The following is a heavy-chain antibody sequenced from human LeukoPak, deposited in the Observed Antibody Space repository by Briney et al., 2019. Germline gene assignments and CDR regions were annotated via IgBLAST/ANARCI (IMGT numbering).Heavy chain of an antibody. Sequence: GGSLRLSCAASGFTFSDYYMSWIRQAPGKGLEWVSYISSSGSTIYYADSVKGRFTISRDNAKNSLYLQMNSLRAEYTAVYYCTRDHHSSWYFDYWGQGTLVTVSS. CDR2: ISSSGSTI. CDR3: TRDHHSSWYFDY. V-gene: IGHV3-11*01. J-gene: IGHJ4*02. CDR1: GFTFSDYY. D-gene: IGHD6-13*01.